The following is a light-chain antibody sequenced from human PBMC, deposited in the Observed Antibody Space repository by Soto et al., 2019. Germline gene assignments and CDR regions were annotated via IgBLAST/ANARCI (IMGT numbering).Light chain of an antibody. CDR1: QSVSSY. J-gene: IGKJ1*01. CDR2: DAS. Sequence: EIVLTQSPATLSLYPGERATLSCRASQSVSSYLAWYQQKPGQAPRLLIYDASNRATGIPARFSGSGSGTDFTLTISSLEPEDFAVYYCQQRSNWPRTFGQRTKVDI. V-gene: IGKV3-11*01. CDR3: QQRSNWPRT.